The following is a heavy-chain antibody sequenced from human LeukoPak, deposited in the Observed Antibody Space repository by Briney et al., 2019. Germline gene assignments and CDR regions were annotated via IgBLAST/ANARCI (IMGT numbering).Heavy chain of an antibody. D-gene: IGHD2-15*01. CDR1: GFTFSNNG. CDR3: AKGGYCSGGSCYTFFDY. V-gene: IGHV3-33*06. Sequence: GRSLRLSCAASGFTFSNNGMHWVRQAPGKGLEWVALIWFDGSNTYYADSVKGRFTISRDNSKNTLYLQMNSLRAEDTAVYYCAKGGYCSGGSCYTFFDYWGQGTLVTVSS. CDR2: IWFDGSNT. J-gene: IGHJ4*02.